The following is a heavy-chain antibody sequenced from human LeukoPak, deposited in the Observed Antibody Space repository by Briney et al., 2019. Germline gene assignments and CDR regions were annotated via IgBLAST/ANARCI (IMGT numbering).Heavy chain of an antibody. D-gene: IGHD5-12*01. CDR1: GFTFSSYS. J-gene: IGHJ1*01. Sequence: GESLRLSCAASGFTFSSYSMNWVRQAPGKGLEWVSYISSSSSTIYYADSVKGRFTISRDNAKNSLYLQTNSLRAEDTAVYYCARDLAVDIVATIAPLRHWGQGTLVTVSS. CDR3: ARDLAVDIVATIAPLRH. V-gene: IGHV3-48*04. CDR2: ISSSSSTI.